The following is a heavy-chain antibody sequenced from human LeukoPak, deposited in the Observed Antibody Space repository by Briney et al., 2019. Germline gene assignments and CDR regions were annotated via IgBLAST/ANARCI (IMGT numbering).Heavy chain of an antibody. CDR3: AREVVGVAAAALDY. D-gene: IGHD6-13*01. J-gene: IGHJ4*02. CDR2: IYYSGST. V-gene: IGHV4-31*03. CDR1: GGSISSGGYY. Sequence: PSETLSLTCTVSGGSISSGGYYWSWIRQHPGKGLEWIGYIYYSGSTYYNPSLKSRVTISVDTSKNQFSLKLSSVTAADTAVYYCAREVVGVAAAALDYWGQGTLVTVSS.